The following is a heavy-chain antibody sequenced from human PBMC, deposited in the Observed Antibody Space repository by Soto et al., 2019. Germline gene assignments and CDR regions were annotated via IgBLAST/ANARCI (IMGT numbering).Heavy chain of an antibody. Sequence: SLRLSCAASGFTFSSYEMNWVRQAPGKGLEWVSYISSSGSTIYYADSVKGRFTISRDNAKNSLYLQMNSLRAEDTAVYYCARDIGGIYEFWSGCYPGRVGYGMDVWGQGTTVTVSS. CDR3: ARDIGGIYEFWSGCYPGRVGYGMDV. V-gene: IGHV3-48*03. D-gene: IGHD3-3*01. J-gene: IGHJ6*02. CDR1: GFTFSSYE. CDR2: ISSSGSTI.